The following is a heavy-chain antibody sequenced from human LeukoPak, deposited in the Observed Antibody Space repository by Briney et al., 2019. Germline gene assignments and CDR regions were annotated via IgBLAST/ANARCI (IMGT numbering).Heavy chain of an antibody. CDR1: GFTFSSYW. CDR3: ARDRDGPDY. CDR2: INSDGSST. J-gene: IGHJ4*02. V-gene: IGHV3-74*01. Sequence: GGSLRLSCAASGFTFSSYWMHWVRRGPGKGLVWVSRINSDGSSTRHADSVKGRFTISRDNAKNMVYLQMNSLRDEDTAVYYCARDRDGPDYWGQGTLVTVSS. D-gene: IGHD5-24*01.